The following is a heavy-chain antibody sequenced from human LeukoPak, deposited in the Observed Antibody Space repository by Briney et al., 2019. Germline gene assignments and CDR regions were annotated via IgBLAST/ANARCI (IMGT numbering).Heavy chain of an antibody. D-gene: IGHD6-13*01. V-gene: IGHV3-11*05. CDR3: ARVGRIAATGILDWFDP. CDR1: GFTFRDYY. J-gene: IGHJ5*02. Sequence: GGSLRLSCAASGFTFRDYYMSWIRQAPGKGLEWVSYISSSSTYTNYADSVKGRFTMSRDNSKNTLYLQMNSLTAEDTAVYYCARVGRIAATGILDWFDPWGQGTLVTVSS. CDR2: ISSSSTYT.